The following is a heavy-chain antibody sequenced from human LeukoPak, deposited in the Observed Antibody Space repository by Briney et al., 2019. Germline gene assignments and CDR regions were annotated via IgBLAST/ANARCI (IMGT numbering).Heavy chain of an antibody. CDR2: INHSGST. V-gene: IGHV4-34*01. Sequence: SETLSLTCAVYGGSFSGYYWSWIRQPPGKGLEWIGEINHSGSTNYNPSLKSRVTISVDTSKNQFSLKLSSVTAADTAVYYCASNSSTTWNYFDYWAQGPLVTVPS. CDR1: GGSFSGYY. D-gene: IGHD2-2*01. CDR3: ASNSSTTWNYFDY. J-gene: IGHJ4*02.